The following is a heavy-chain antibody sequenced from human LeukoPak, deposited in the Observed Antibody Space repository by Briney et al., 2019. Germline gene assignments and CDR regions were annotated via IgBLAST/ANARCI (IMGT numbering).Heavy chain of an antibody. CDR2: ISWNTDNL. J-gene: IGHJ6*02. Sequence: GGSLRLSCAASGFAFDDYAMHWVRQAPGKGLEWVSGISWNTDNLDYADSVRGRFTISRDNAKNSLYLQMNSLRAEDTALYYCAKGRNSGGSCCPRYHGMDVWGQGTTVTVSS. V-gene: IGHV3-9*01. CDR3: AKGRNSGGSCCPRYHGMDV. D-gene: IGHD2-15*01. CDR1: GFAFDDYA.